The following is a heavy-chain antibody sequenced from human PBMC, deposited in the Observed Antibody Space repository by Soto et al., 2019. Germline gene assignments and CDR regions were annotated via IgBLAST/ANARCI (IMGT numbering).Heavy chain of an antibody. J-gene: IGHJ4*02. CDR3: ARVVGLEDY. CDR1: GGSFSGYY. V-gene: IGHV4-34*01. D-gene: IGHD1-26*01. CDR2: INHSGST. Sequence: SETLSLTCAVYGGSFSGYYWSWIRQPPGKGLEWIGEINHSGSTNYNPSLKSRVTISVDTSKNQFSLKLSSVTAADTAVYYCARVVGLEDYWGQGTLVTVSS.